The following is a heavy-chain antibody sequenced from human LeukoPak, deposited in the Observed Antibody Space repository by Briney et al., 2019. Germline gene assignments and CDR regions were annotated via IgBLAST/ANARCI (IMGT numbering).Heavy chain of an antibody. CDR3: ARTFYDTLDSDAIDF. CDR1: VYTFTGYN. CDR2: INPDSGGT. J-gene: IGHJ3*01. V-gene: IGHV1-2*02. D-gene: IGHD2/OR15-2a*01. Sequence: AALWVSSTYSVYTFTGYNMHSVRPAPGQGLEWMGSINPDSGGTNDAQKFQGRVTMTTYSSISTTYMELSRLRSDDTAVYYCARTFYDTLDSDAIDFWGQGTMVIVSS.